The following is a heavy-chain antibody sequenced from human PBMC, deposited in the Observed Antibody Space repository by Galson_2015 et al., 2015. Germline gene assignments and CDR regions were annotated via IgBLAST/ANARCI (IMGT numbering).Heavy chain of an antibody. CDR3: AREVSTDSGVWCSIDY. Sequence: SVKVSCKASGYTLTTHHINWVRQAPGQGLQWMGIIKHNDGATDYEQKFQARVTMTRDKSTNIVYMDLNSLRSEDTAVYYCAREVSTDSGVWCSIDYWGQGTLVTVSS. CDR1: GYTLTTHH. J-gene: IGHJ4*02. V-gene: IGHV1-46*01. D-gene: IGHD3-22*01. CDR2: IKHNDGAT.